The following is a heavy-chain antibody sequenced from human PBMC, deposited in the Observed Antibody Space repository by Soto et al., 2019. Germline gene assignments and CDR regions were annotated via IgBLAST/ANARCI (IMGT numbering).Heavy chain of an antibody. CDR1: GFTFSSYS. CDR3: AGSITIFRVVISDAFDI. D-gene: IGHD3-3*01. V-gene: IGHV3-21*01. CDR2: ISSSSSYI. Sequence: EVQLVESGGGLVKPGGSLRLSCAASGFTFSSYSMNWVRQAPGKGLEWVSSISSSSSYIYYADSVKGRFTISRDNAKNSLYLQMNGLRVEDTAVYYCAGSITIFRVVISDAFDIWGQGTMVTVSS. J-gene: IGHJ3*02.